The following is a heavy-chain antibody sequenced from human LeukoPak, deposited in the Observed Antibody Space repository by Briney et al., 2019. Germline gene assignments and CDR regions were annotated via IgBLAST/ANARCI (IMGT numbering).Heavy chain of an antibody. CDR2: ISVYNGNT. D-gene: IGHD3-10*01. J-gene: IGHJ5*02. Sequence: ASVKVSCKASGYTFTSYGISWARQAPGQGLEWMGWISVYNGNTNYAQKLQGRVTMTTDTSTSTAYMELRSLRSDDTAVYYCARDLPLYGSGSSYSDNWFDPWGQGTLVTVSS. V-gene: IGHV1-18*01. CDR1: GYTFTSYG. CDR3: ARDLPLYGSGSSYSDNWFDP.